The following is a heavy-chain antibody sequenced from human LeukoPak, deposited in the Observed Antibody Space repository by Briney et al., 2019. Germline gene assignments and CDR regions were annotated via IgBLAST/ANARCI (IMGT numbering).Heavy chain of an antibody. CDR2: IYHSGST. J-gene: IGHJ4*02. V-gene: IGHV4-39*07. CDR1: GVSIRGSGHY. D-gene: IGHD2-15*01. CDR3: AKEPPSVVPDYFDY. Sequence: SETLSLTCAVSGVSIRGSGHYWGWIRQPPGKGLEWIGNIYHSGSTYYNASLQSRVTISIDTSKNQFSLRLNSVTAADTAVYYCAKEPPSVVPDYFDYWGQGTLVTVSS.